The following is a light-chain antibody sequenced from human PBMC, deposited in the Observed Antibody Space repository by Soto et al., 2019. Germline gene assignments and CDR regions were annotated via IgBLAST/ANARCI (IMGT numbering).Light chain of an antibody. Sequence: QSVLTQPASVSGSPVQSITISCTGTSSDVGGYNHVSWYQQHPGKAPKLIIYEVRNRPSGVSDRFSASKSGNTASLTISGLQAEDEADYYCSSYASSSSYVFGTGTKVTVL. CDR2: EVR. J-gene: IGLJ1*01. CDR1: SSDVGGYNH. CDR3: SSYASSSSYV. V-gene: IGLV2-14*01.